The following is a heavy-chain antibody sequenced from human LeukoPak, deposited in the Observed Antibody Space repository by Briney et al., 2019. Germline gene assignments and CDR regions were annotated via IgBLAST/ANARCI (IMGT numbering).Heavy chain of an antibody. V-gene: IGHV4-34*01. D-gene: IGHD2/OR15-2a*01. CDR1: GGSFSGYY. CDR2: INHSGST. Sequence: PSETLSLTCAVYGGSFSGYYWSWIRQPPGKGLEWIGEINHSGSTNYNPSLKSRVTISVDTSKNQFSLKLSSVTAADTAVYYCAREGDPDRLSSFYYFDYWGQGTLVTVSS. J-gene: IGHJ4*02. CDR3: AREGDPDRLSSFYYFDY.